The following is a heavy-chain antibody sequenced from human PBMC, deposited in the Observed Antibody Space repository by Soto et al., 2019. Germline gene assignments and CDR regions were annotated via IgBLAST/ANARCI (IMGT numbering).Heavy chain of an antibody. J-gene: IGHJ5*02. Sequence: GGSLRLSCAASGFTVSSNYMSWVRQAPGKGLEWVSVIYSCGSTYYADSVKGRFTISRDNSKNTLYLQMNSLRAEDTAVYYCASYCSSTSCYSWGQGTPVTVSS. CDR1: GFTVSSNY. D-gene: IGHD2-2*01. CDR2: IYSCGST. CDR3: ASYCSSTSCYS. V-gene: IGHV3-66*03.